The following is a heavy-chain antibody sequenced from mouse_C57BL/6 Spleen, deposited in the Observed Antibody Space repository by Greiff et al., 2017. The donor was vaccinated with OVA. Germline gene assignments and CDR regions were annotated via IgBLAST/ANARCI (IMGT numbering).Heavy chain of an antibody. J-gene: IGHJ3*01. D-gene: IGHD2-5*01. CDR1: GFTFSDYY. CDR3: ARVDSNYGWFAY. Sequence: EVMLVESEGGLVQPGSSMKLSCTASGFTFSDYYMAWVRQVPEKGLEWVANINYDGSSTYYLDSLKSRFIISRDNAKNILYLQMSSLKSEDTATYYCARVDSNYGWFAYWGQGTLVTVSA. CDR2: INYDGSST. V-gene: IGHV5-16*01.